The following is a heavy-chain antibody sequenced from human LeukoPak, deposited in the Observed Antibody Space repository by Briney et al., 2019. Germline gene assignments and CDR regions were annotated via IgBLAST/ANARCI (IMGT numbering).Heavy chain of an antibody. CDR3: ARAGYYYDSSGFDY. D-gene: IGHD3-22*01. J-gene: IGHJ4*02. V-gene: IGHV4-39*07. Sequence: IPSETLSLTCTVSGGSISSSSYYWGWIRQPPGKGLEWIGSIYYSGSTYYNPSLKSRVTISVDTSKNQFSLKLSSVTAADTAVYYCARAGYYYDSSGFDYWGQGTLVTVSS. CDR1: GGSISSSSYY. CDR2: IYYSGST.